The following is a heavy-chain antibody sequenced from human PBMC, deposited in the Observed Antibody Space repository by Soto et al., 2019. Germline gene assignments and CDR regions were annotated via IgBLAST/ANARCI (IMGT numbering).Heavy chain of an antibody. J-gene: IGHJ4*02. CDR3: ARHFVAVVIKGWGY. Sequence: QLQLQESGPGLVKPSETLSLTCNVSGGSIDRSNYYWDWLRQPPGKGLGWIGRTYYHGNAYYNPSPKSRLSIAVDTSKNQFSLKLVSVTAADTAVYYCARHFVAVVIKGWGYWGQGTLVTVSS. D-gene: IGHD3-10*01. CDR1: GGSIDRSNYY. V-gene: IGHV4-39*01. CDR2: TYYHGNA.